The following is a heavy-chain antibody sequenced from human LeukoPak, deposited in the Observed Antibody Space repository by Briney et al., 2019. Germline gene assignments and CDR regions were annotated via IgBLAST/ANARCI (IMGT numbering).Heavy chain of an antibody. D-gene: IGHD2-2*01. Sequence: PSETLSLTCTVSGGSISSGDYYWSWIRQPPGKGLEWIGYIYYSGSTYYNPSLKSRVTVSVDTSKNQFSLKLSSVTAADTAVYYCARDLSRRVPAAQYFDYWGQGTLVTVSS. V-gene: IGHV4-30-4*01. CDR1: GGSISSGDYY. J-gene: IGHJ4*02. CDR3: ARDLSRRVPAAQYFDY. CDR2: IYYSGST.